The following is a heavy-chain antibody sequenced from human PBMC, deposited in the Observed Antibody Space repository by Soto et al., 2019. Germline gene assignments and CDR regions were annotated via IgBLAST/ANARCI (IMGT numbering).Heavy chain of an antibody. D-gene: IGHD2-15*01. V-gene: IGHV3-15*01. J-gene: IGHJ6*03. CDR1: GFTFSNAW. CDR3: TTDDLGGGTPYYHYMDV. Sequence: EVQLVESGGGLVKPGGSLRLSCAASGFTFSNAWMSWVRQAPGKGLEWVGRIKSKTDGGTTDYAAPVKGRFTISRDDSKNTLYLQMNSLKTEDTAVYYCTTDDLGGGTPYYHYMDVWGKGTTVTVSS. CDR2: IKSKTDGGTT.